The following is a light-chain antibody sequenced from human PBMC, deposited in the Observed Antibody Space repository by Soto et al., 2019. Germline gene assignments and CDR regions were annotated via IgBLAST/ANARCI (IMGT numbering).Light chain of an antibody. J-gene: IGLJ2*01. CDR3: AAWDDSLSGGV. CDR2: RNN. Sequence: QPVLTQPPSASGTPGQRVTISCSGSSSNIGSNYVYWYQQLPGTAPKLLIYRNNQRPSGVPDRFSGSKSGTSASLDISGLRSEDEADYYCAAWDDSLSGGVFGGGTKLTVL. CDR1: SSNIGSNY. V-gene: IGLV1-47*01.